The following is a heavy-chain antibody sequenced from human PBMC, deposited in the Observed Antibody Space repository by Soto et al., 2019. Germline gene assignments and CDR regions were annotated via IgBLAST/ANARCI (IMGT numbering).Heavy chain of an antibody. D-gene: IGHD2-2*02. V-gene: IGHV1-18*01. CDR3: ARDKEDGHQLLYVSIAAAPGYAFDI. Sequence: ASVKVSCKASGGTFSSYAISWVRQAPGQGIERMGWIIAYNGKTNYAQKLQGRVTMTTDTSTSTAYMELRSLRSDDTAVYYCARDKEDGHQLLYVSIAAAPGYAFDIWGQGTMVTVSS. CDR1: GGTFSSYA. J-gene: IGHJ3*02. CDR2: IIAYNGKT.